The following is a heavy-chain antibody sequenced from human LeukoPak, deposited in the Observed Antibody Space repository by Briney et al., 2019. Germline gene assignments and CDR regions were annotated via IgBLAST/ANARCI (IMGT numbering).Heavy chain of an antibody. CDR2: ISGSGGNT. V-gene: IGHV3-23*01. D-gene: IGHD3-9*01. Sequence: PGGSLRLSCAASGFTFSSYVMSWVRQAPGKGLEWVSAISGSGGNTYYADSVKGRFTISRDNFKNTLYLQMNSLRAEDTAVYYCAKPSGISYDILTGSRGGFDYWGQGTLVTVSS. J-gene: IGHJ4*02. CDR3: AKPSGISYDILTGSRGGFDY. CDR1: GFTFSSYV.